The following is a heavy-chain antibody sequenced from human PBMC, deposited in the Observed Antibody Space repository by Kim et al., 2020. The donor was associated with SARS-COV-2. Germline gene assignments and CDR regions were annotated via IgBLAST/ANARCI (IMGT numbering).Heavy chain of an antibody. D-gene: IGHD3-22*01. CDR1: GFTFSSYA. CDR3: AKDPRFLDDSSGQGDDY. V-gene: IGHV3-23*01. Sequence: GGSLRLSCAASGFTFSSYAMSWVRQAPGKGLEWVSAISGSGGSTYYADSVKGRFTISRDNSKNTLYLQMNSLRAEDTAVYYCAKDPRFLDDSSGQGDDYWGQGTLVTVSS. CDR2: ISGSGGST. J-gene: IGHJ4*02.